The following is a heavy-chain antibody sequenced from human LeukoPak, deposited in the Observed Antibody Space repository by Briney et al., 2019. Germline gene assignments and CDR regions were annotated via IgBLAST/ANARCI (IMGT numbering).Heavy chain of an antibody. CDR2: IYPSDSET. J-gene: IGHJ4*02. CDR3: ARSVGATPLDY. V-gene: IGHV5-51*01. CDR1: GXSFTSYW. D-gene: IGHD1-26*01. Sequence: GESLKISCKGSGXSFTSYWIAWVRQMPGKGLEWMGIIYPSDSETTYSPSFQGQVTISADKSISTAYLQRSSLTASDTAMYYCARSVGATPLDYWGQGTPVTVSS.